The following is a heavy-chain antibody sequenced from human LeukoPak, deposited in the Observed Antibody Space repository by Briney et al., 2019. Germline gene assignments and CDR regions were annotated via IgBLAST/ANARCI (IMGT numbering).Heavy chain of an antibody. CDR2: IIPIFGTA. D-gene: IGHD6-13*01. Sequence: SVKVSCKASGYTFTSYGISWVRQAPGQGLEWMGGIIPIFGTANYAQKFQGRVTITADESTSTAYMELSSLRSEDTAVYYCASSLVSQYYYYGMDVWGQGTTVTVSS. CDR3: ASSLVSQYYYYGMDV. J-gene: IGHJ6*02. CDR1: GYTFTSYG. V-gene: IGHV1-69*13.